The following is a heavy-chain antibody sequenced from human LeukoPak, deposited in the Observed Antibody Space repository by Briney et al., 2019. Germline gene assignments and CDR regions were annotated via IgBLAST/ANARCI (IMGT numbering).Heavy chain of an antibody. J-gene: IGHJ4*02. CDR1: GFTFSGSA. CDR2: IRSKANSYAT. Sequence: PGGSLRLSCAASGFTFSGSAMHWARQASGKGLEWVGRIRSKANSYATAYAASVKGRFTISRDDSKNTAYLQMNSLKTEDTAVYYCTSRGGNFYFDYWGQGTLVTVSS. V-gene: IGHV3-73*01. D-gene: IGHD3-16*01. CDR3: TSRGGNFYFDY.